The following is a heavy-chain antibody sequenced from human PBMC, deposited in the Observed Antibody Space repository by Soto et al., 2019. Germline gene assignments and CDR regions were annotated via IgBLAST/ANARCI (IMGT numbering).Heavy chain of an antibody. Sequence: SETLSLTCTVSGGSISSYYWSWIRQPPGKGLEWIGYIYYSGSTNYNPSLKSRVTISVDTSKNQFSLKLSSVTTADTAVYYCARDPLLYCSGGSCYSGHAFDIWGQRTMVTVSS. CDR2: IYYSGST. D-gene: IGHD2-15*01. CDR1: GGSISSYY. CDR3: ARDPLLYCSGGSCYSGHAFDI. J-gene: IGHJ3*02. V-gene: IGHV4-59*01.